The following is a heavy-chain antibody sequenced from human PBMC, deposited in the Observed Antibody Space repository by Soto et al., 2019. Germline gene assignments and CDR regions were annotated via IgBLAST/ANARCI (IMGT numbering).Heavy chain of an antibody. CDR2: IYYSGST. V-gene: IGHV4-39*01. CDR1: GGSIRRSSYY. CDR3: ASRTPSTGTRLRYYYYYMDV. Sequence: SETLSLTCTVSGGSIRRSSYYWGCIRQPPGKGLEWIGSIYYSGSTYYNPSLKSRVTISVDTSKNQFSLKLSSVTAADTAVYYCASRTPSTGTRLRYYYYYMDVWGKGTTVTVSS. D-gene: IGHD1-1*01. J-gene: IGHJ6*03.